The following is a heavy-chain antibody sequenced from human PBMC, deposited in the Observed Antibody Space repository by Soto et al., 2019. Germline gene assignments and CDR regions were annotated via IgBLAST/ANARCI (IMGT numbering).Heavy chain of an antibody. J-gene: IGHJ5*02. CDR1: DGSIGSHY. Sequence: QVQVRESGPGLVRPSETLSLTCTVSDGSIGSHYWNWIRQPPGKGLEWIGYIYYSGTTHYNPSLKSRVAISVDRSKSRFSLQLSSVTAADTAMYYSARANHAFWSGPANNGFDPWGQGTLVVVSS. V-gene: IGHV4-59*11. CDR3: ARANHAFWSGPANNGFDP. D-gene: IGHD3-3*01. CDR2: IYYSGTT.